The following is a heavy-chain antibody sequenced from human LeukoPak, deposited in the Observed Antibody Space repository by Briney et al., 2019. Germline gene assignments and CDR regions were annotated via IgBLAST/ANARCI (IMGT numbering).Heavy chain of an antibody. V-gene: IGHV3-48*03. D-gene: IGHD5-18*01. J-gene: IGHJ4*02. CDR1: EFTFSSYE. CDR3: ARVGYNYGSDYFDY. CDR2: ISSSGTTI. Sequence: GGSLRLSCAASEFTFSSYEMNWVRLAPGKGLEWVSYISSSGTTIYYADSVKGRFTISRDNAKNSLYLQMNSLRAEDTAVYYSARVGYNYGSDYFDYWGQGTLVTVSS.